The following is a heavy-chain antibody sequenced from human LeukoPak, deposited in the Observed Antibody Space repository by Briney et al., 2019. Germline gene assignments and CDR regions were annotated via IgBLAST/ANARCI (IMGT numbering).Heavy chain of an antibody. Sequence: GESLKISCKGSGYSFTSYWIGWVRQMPGKGLEWMGIIYPGDSDTRYSPSFQGQVTISADKSISTAYLQWSSLKASDTAMYYCARQGAMYGSGPRDAFDIWGQGTMVTVSS. CDR2: IYPGDSDT. V-gene: IGHV5-51*01. CDR1: GYSFTSYW. J-gene: IGHJ3*02. CDR3: ARQGAMYGSGPRDAFDI. D-gene: IGHD3-10*01.